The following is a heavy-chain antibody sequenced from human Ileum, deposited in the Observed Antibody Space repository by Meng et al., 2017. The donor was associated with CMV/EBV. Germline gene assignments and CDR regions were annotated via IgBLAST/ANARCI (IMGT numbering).Heavy chain of an antibody. J-gene: IGHJ4*02. CDR2: INPNSGDT. CDR1: GYTFIGYY. V-gene: IGHV1-2*02. D-gene: IGHD3-3*01. Sequence: ASVKVSCKASGYTFIGYYIHWVRQAPGQGLEWMGWINPNSGDTNYAQNFQGRVSMTRDRSISTVYVELSRLRSDDAAVYYCARGAYGFWSGPSEKNYYDSWGQGTLVTVSS. CDR3: ARGAYGFWSGPSEKNYYDS.